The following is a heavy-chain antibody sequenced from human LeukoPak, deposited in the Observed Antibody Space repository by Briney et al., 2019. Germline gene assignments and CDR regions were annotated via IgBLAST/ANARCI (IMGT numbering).Heavy chain of an antibody. J-gene: IGHJ4*02. Sequence: SETLTLTCTVSGGSINSYYWSWIRQPAGKGLEWIGRIFTSGSNNYNPSLKSRVTMSVDTSKNQFSLKLSSVTAADTAVYYCASGWELLTFDYWGQGTLVTVSS. CDR3: ASGWELLTFDY. CDR2: IFTSGSN. CDR1: GGSINSYY. D-gene: IGHD1-26*01. V-gene: IGHV4-4*07.